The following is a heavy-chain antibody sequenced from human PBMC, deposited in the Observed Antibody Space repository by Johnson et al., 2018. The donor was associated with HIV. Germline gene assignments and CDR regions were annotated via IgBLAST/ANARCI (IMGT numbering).Heavy chain of an antibody. Sequence: VQLVESGGGVIQPGGSLRLSCAASGFTFSSYWMHWVSQAPGKGLEWVAVISYDGSNKYYADSVKGRFTISRDNSKHTLDLQMKSLRAEDTAVYYCAKKGGHYFTSHDAFDIWGQGTVVTVSS. J-gene: IGHJ3*02. CDR1: GFTFSSYW. CDR3: AKKGGHYFTSHDAFDI. CDR2: ISYDGSNK. V-gene: IGHV3-30*18. D-gene: IGHD3-16*01.